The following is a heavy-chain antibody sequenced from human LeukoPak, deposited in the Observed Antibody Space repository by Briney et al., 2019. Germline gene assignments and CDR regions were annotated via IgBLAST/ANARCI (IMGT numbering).Heavy chain of an antibody. CDR1: GFTFSSYD. CDR2: IGTAGDT. D-gene: IGHD6-13*01. CDR3: ARGATSSSWSLYYYYGMDV. V-gene: IGHV3-13*01. J-gene: IGHJ6*02. Sequence: GGSLRLSCAASGFTFSSYDMHWVRHATGKGLEWVSAIGTAGDTYYPGSVKGRFTISRENAKNSLYLQMNSLRAGDTAVYYCARGATSSSWSLYYYYGMDVWGQGTTVTVSS.